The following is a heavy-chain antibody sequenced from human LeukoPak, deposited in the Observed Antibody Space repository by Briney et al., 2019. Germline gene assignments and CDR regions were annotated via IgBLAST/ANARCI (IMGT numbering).Heavy chain of an antibody. V-gene: IGHV3-21*01. CDR1: GFTFSSYS. Sequence: GGSLRLSCAASGFTFSSYSMNWVRQAPGKGLEWVSSISGSSSYIYYADSVKGRFTISRDNAKNSLYLQMNSLRAEDTAVYYCARKPARWNFDYWGQGTLVTVSS. J-gene: IGHJ4*02. D-gene: IGHD5-24*01. CDR3: ARKPARWNFDY. CDR2: ISGSSSYI.